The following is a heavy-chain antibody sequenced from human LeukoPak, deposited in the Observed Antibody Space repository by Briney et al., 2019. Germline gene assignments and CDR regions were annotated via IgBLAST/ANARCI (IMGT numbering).Heavy chain of an antibody. J-gene: IGHJ4*02. CDR2: LRYDGRHQ. V-gene: IGHV3-30*02. Sequence: PGGSLILSCVGSGFTFYFFGMIWVRQPPGKELEWVSFLRYDGRHQHYVASVGGRFSISRDNATTPMYLQMYSLRVDDPAVFCCAKDPVAGAPAYYFYNCGQGTLVTVSS. D-gene: IGHD6-19*01. CDR1: GFTFYFFG. CDR3: AKDPVAGAPAYYFYN.